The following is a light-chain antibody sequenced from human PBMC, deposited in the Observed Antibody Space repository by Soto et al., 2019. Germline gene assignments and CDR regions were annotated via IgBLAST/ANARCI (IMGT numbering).Light chain of an antibody. CDR1: QDISNY. J-gene: IGKJ5*01. CDR2: ESS. V-gene: IGKV1-39*01. CDR3: QHSSSDLIT. Sequence: DIQMAQSPSSLSASVGDRVTITCQASQDISNYLSWYQCKPGKPPKLLIYESSNLRGGVSSRFSGSGSGTDFTPTIDRLQSDDFATYYCQHSSSDLITFGQGTRLEIK.